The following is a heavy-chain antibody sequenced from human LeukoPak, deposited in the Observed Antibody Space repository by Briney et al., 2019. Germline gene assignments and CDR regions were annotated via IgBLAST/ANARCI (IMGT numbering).Heavy chain of an antibody. CDR2: ISGGSGST. J-gene: IGHJ6*02. Sequence: GGSLRLSCAASGFSFSSYAMTWVRQAPGKGREWVSSISGGSGSTYYADSVKGRFSISRDKSENTLSLQMNSLRADDTAVYYCAKGQGYDYYYSMDVWGQGTTVTVSS. CDR1: GFSFSSYA. D-gene: IGHD2-2*01. CDR3: AKGQGYDYYYSMDV. V-gene: IGHV3-23*01.